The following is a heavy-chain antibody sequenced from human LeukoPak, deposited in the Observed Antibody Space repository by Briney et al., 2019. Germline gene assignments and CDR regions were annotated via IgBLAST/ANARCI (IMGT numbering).Heavy chain of an antibody. CDR3: AEAPMYYYDSGGYSSGSFDI. J-gene: IGHJ3*02. CDR2: IYYSGST. V-gene: IGHV4-39*01. CDR1: GGTISSSSNY. Sequence: PSETLSLTCTVSGGTISSSSNYWGWIPQPPGKWLEWIGSIYYSGSTYYNPSLKSRVTISVDTSKNQFSLKLSSVTAAGTAVYYCAEAPMYYYDSGGYSSGSFDIWGQGTMVTVSS. D-gene: IGHD3-22*01.